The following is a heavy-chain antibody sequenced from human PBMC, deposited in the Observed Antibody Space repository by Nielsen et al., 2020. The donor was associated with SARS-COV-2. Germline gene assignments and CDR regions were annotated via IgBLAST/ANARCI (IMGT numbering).Heavy chain of an antibody. Sequence: GESLKISCAASGFTFSDYYMSWIRQAPGKGLEWVSYISSSGSTIYYADSVKGRFTISRDNAKNSLYLQMNSLRAEDTAVYYCARDQSLGYCSGGSCYSDYYYGMDVWGQGTTVTVSS. J-gene: IGHJ6*02. CDR2: ISSSGSTI. V-gene: IGHV3-11*04. CDR3: ARDQSLGYCSGGSCYSDYYYGMDV. CDR1: GFTFSDYY. D-gene: IGHD2-15*01.